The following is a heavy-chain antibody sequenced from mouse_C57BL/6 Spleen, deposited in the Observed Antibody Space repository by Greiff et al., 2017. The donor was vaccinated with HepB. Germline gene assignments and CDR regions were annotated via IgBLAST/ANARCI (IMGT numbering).Heavy chain of an antibody. V-gene: IGHV5-2*01. CDR2: INSDGGSN. CDR1: EYEFPSHD. J-gene: IGHJ1*03. D-gene: IGHD2-5*01. CDR3: ARHSPSSYSNYGYFDV. Sequence: EVQLVESGGGLVQPGESLKLSCESNEYEFPSHDMSWVRKTPEKRLELVAAINSDGGSNYYPDTMERRFIISRDNTKKNLYLQMSSLRSEDTALYDWARHSPSSYSNYGYFDVWGTGTTVTVSS.